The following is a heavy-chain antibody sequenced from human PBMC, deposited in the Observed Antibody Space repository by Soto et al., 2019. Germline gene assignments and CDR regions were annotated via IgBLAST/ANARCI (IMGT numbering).Heavy chain of an antibody. CDR2: IYYSGST. V-gene: IGHV4-39*01. Sequence: SETLSLTCTVSGGSISSSSYYWGWIRQPPGKGLEWIGSIYYSGSTYYNPSLKSRVTISVDTSKNQFSLKLSSVTAADTAVYYFARTGYCSGGSCPPGWFDPWGQGTLVTVSS. J-gene: IGHJ5*02. CDR3: ARTGYCSGGSCPPGWFDP. CDR1: GGSISSSSYY. D-gene: IGHD2-15*01.